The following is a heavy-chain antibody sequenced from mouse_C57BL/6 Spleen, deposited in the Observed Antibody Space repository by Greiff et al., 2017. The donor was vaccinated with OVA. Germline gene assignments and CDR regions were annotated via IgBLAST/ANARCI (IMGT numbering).Heavy chain of an antibody. V-gene: IGHV5-17*01. CDR3: ARVISQYFGV. CDR2: ISSGGSII. Sequence: EVQLVESGGGLVKPGGSLKLSCAASGFTFSAYGMHWVRQAPEKGLEWVAYISSGGSIIYYAATVTGRFNISRDKSKNTLFLQMTSLRSEDTAMYYCARVISQYFGVWGTGTTVTVAS. D-gene: IGHD2-5*01. CDR1: GFTFSAYG. J-gene: IGHJ1*03.